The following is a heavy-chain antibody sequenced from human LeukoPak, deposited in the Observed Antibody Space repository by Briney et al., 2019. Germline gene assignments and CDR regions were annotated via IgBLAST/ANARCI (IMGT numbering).Heavy chain of an antibody. CDR1: GGSISSGNYY. CDR2: FYTSGST. J-gene: IGHJ4*02. V-gene: IGHV4-61*02. Sequence: PSETLSLTCTVSGGSISSGNYYWRWIRQPAGKGLEWIGRFYTSGSTNYSPALKSRVTISVDTSKNQFSLKLSSVTAADTAVYYCARLWGYGDYFYFDYWGQGTLVTVSS. CDR3: ARLWGYGDYFYFDY. D-gene: IGHD4-17*01.